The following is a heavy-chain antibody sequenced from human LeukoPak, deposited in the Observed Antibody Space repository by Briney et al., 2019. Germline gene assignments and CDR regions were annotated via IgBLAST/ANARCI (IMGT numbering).Heavy chain of an antibody. CDR3: ARLGNYYDSSGYYFDGAFDI. J-gene: IGHJ3*02. CDR1: GGSISSYY. Sequence: SETLSLTCTVSGGSISSYYWSWIRQPPGKGLEWIGYIYYSGSTNYNPSLKSRVTISVDTSKNQFSLKLSSVTAADTAVYYCARLGNYYDSSGYYFDGAFDIWGQGTMVTVSS. D-gene: IGHD3-22*01. V-gene: IGHV4-59*08. CDR2: IYYSGST.